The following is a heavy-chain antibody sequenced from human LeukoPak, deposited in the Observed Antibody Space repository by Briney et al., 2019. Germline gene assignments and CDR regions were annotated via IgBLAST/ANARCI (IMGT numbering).Heavy chain of an antibody. CDR1: GYTFTGYY. CDR2: INPNSGGT. V-gene: IGHV1-2*02. J-gene: IGHJ6*02. Sequence: VASVKVSCKASGYTFTGYYMHWVRQAPGQGLEWMGWINPNSGGTNYAQKFQGRVTMTRDTSISTAYMELSRLRSDDTAVYYCARAEVTNYYYYYGMDVWGQGTTVTVPS. CDR3: ARAEVTNYYYYYGMDV. D-gene: IGHD4-17*01.